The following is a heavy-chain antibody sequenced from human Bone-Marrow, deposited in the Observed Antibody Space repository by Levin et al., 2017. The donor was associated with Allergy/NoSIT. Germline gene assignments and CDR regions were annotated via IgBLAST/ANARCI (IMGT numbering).Heavy chain of an antibody. V-gene: IGHV4-39*01. CDR1: GDSISNSAFL. Sequence: PSETLSLTCNVSGDSISNSAFLWGWIRQPPGKGLEWIASTYYSGNTFYNPSLRSRVTISVDTSKNQFSLKVNSVAAPDTAIYYCARHSERTYDSTIEHAFHVWGQGTLVTVSS. CDR3: ARHSERTYDSTIEHAFHV. CDR2: TYYSGNT. J-gene: IGHJ3*01. D-gene: IGHD3-3*01.